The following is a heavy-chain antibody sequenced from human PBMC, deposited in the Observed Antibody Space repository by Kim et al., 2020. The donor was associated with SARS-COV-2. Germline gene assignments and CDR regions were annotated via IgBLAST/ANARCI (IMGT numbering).Heavy chain of an antibody. Sequence: GGSLRLSCAASGFTFSSYEMNWVRQAPGKGLEWVSYISSSGSTIYYADPVKGRFTISRDNAKNSLYLQMNSLRAEDTAVYYCARARGTIFGVVIKRWFDPWGQGTLVTVSS. D-gene: IGHD3-3*01. J-gene: IGHJ5*02. V-gene: IGHV3-48*03. CDR2: ISSSGSTI. CDR3: ARARGTIFGVVIKRWFDP. CDR1: GFTFSSYE.